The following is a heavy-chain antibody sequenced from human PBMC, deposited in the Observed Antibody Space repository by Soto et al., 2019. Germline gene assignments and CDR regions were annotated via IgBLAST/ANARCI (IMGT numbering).Heavy chain of an antibody. CDR3: ARLEGLATITDYFDY. CDR2: INYSGNT. J-gene: IGHJ4*02. D-gene: IGHD3-9*01. CDR1: GDSINSDNYY. V-gene: IGHV4-39*01. Sequence: QLQLQESGPGLVKPSETLSLTCSVSGDSINSDNYYWGGIRQPPGKGLEWIGSINYSGNTYYNPSLKTRVTIPLDKSKSQFARKRNSVTAADSAVYFWARLEGLATITDYFDYWCQGTLVTVSS.